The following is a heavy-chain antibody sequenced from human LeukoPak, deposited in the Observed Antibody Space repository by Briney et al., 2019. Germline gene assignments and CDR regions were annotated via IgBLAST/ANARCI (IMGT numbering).Heavy chain of an antibody. CDR3: ARDRIYDSESYYRVENWFDP. CDR1: GYTLTELS. J-gene: IGHJ5*02. V-gene: IGHV1-24*01. D-gene: IGHD3-10*01. Sequence: ASVKVSCKVSGYTLTELSMHWVRQAPGKGLEWMGGFDPEDGETICAQKFQGRVTMTEDTSTDTAYMELRSLRSDDTAVYYCARDRIYDSESYYRVENWFDPWGQGTLVTVSS. CDR2: FDPEDGET.